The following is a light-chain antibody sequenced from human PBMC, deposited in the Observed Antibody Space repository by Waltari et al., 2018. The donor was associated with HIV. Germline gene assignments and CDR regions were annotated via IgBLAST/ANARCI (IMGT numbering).Light chain of an antibody. Sequence: DIQMTQSPSSLSASVGDRVTITCQASQDISSYLNWYQQKSGKAPKLLIYDASNLETGVPSRFSGSGSGTDFTFTISSLQPEDIATYYCQQYDNLPLTFGGGTKVEIK. J-gene: IGKJ4*01. CDR2: DAS. CDR1: QDISSY. CDR3: QQYDNLPLT. V-gene: IGKV1-33*01.